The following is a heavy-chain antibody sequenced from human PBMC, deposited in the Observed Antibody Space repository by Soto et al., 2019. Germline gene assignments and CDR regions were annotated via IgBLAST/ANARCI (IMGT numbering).Heavy chain of an antibody. CDR3: ARSVDP. CDR2: INHSGSA. J-gene: IGHJ5*02. V-gene: IGHV4-34*09. CDR1: GGSFSGYI. Sequence: SETLSLTCDVSGGSFSGYIWTWIRQNPGKGLQWIGHINHSGSAYYNPSLKSRVTISVDTSKNQFSLKLSSVTAADTAVYYCARSVDPWGQGTLVTVSS.